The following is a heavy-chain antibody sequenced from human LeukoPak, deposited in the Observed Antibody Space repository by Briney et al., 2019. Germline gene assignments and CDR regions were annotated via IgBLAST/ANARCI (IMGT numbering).Heavy chain of an antibody. CDR2: INPNSGGT. J-gene: IGHJ5*02. Sequence: ASVKVSCKTSGYSFTDYYMHWVRPAPGQGLEWMGWINPNSGGTSSAQKFQGRVTMTRDTSITTVYMEVRWLTSDDTAVYYCARADRLHGGPYLIGPWGQGTLVTVSS. D-gene: IGHD2-21*01. V-gene: IGHV1-2*02. CDR3: ARADRLHGGPYLIGP. CDR1: GYSFTDYY.